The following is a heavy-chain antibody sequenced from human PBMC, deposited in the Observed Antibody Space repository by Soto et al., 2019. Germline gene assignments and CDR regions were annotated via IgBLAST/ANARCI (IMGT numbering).Heavy chain of an antibody. V-gene: IGHV7-4-1*01. J-gene: IGHJ4*02. CDR3: ARSTTAGYSSSYDY. CDR1: GYTFTSYA. CDR2: INTNTGNP. D-gene: IGHD6-19*01. Sequence: ASVKVSCKASGYTFTSYAMNWVRQAPGQGLEWMGWINTNTGNPTYAQGFTGRFVFSLDTSVSTAYLQICSLKAEDAAVYYCARSTTAGYSSSYDYWGQGTLVTVSS.